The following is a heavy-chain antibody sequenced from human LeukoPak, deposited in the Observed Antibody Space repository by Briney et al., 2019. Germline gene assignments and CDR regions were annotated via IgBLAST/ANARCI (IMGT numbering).Heavy chain of an antibody. CDR2: IYYRGNT. D-gene: IGHD3-22*01. J-gene: IGHJ4*02. CDR1: GVSISNSTYY. V-gene: IGHV4-39*01. Sequence: SETLSLTCTVSGVSISNSTYYWGWIRQPPGKGLEWVGSIYYRGNTYYNPSLKSRVTLSADTSKNQFSLKVTSVTAADTAVYYCARASSGYYWDFDYWGQGALVTVSS. CDR3: ARASSGYYWDFDY.